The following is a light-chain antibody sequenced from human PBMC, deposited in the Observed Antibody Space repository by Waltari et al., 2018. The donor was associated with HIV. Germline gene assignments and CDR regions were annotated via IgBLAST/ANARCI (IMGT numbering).Light chain of an antibody. CDR3: QQLNSYLGFT. Sequence: DIQLTQLPSFLSASVGDRVTITCRASQGISSYLAWYQQKPRKAPKLLIYAASTLQRGVPARFSGSRSGTEFTLTISSLQPEDFATYYCQQLNSYLGFTFGPGTKVDIK. J-gene: IGKJ3*01. CDR1: QGISSY. CDR2: AAS. V-gene: IGKV1-9*01.